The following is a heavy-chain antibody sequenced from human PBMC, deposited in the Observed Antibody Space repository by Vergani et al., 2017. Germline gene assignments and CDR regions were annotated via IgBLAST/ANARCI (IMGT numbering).Heavy chain of an antibody. CDR3: ARSIGYCTSGSCRPYYFDL. J-gene: IGHJ4*02. Sequence: QVQLVQSGAEVKRPGASVKVSCKASGDTFTGYYMHWLRLAPGQGFQWMGIVNFVTGAATSPQKFEGRITMTRDTSTATFYMDLSSLKYEDTAIYYCARSIGYCTSGSCRPYYFDLWGQGTLVTVSS. CDR2: VNFVTGAA. D-gene: IGHD2-15*01. V-gene: IGHV1-46*01. CDR1: GDTFTGYY.